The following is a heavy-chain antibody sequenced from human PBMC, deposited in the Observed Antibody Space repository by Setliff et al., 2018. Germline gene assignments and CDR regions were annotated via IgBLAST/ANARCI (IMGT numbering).Heavy chain of an antibody. V-gene: IGHV3-21*01. CDR2: ISSSGSFE. CDR1: GFTFSSYA. D-gene: IGHD2-15*01. CDR3: TRALAEGSPAY. J-gene: IGHJ4*02. Sequence: GSLRLSCAASGFTFSSYAMNWVRQAPGKGLEWVSSISSSGSFEFYADSVKGRFTISRDNANNSMSLQMNSLRAEDSGVYYCTRALAEGSPAYWGQGTLVTVSS.